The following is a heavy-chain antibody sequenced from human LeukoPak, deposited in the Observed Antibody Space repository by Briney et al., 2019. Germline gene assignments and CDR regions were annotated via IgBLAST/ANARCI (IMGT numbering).Heavy chain of an antibody. V-gene: IGHV5-51*01. CDR2: IYPGDSDT. D-gene: IGHD3-9*01. CDR1: GYRFTSYW. J-gene: IGHJ4*02. CDR3: GRGPTYYDILTVNYPRPYSFDY. Sequence: GESLKISCKGSGYRFTSYWIAWVRQMPGKGLEWMGIIYPGDSDTRYSPSFQGQVTISADKSISTAYLQWSSLKASDTAMYYFGRGPTYYDILTVNYPRPYSFDYGAQGPLSPSPQ.